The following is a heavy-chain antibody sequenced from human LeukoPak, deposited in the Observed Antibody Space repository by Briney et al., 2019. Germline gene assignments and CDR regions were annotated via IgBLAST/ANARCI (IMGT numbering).Heavy chain of an antibody. J-gene: IGHJ4*02. CDR3: AKEKYPRTSYTSEGYYFDY. D-gene: IGHD3-16*02. V-gene: IGHV3-43D*03. Sequence: GGSLRLSCAASGFTFDDYAMHWVRQAPGKGLEWVSLISWSGGGTYYADSVKGRFTISRDNSKNSLHLQMNSLRAEDTALYYCAKEKYPRTSYTSEGYYFDYWGQGTLVTVSS. CDR2: ISWSGGGT. CDR1: GFTFDDYA.